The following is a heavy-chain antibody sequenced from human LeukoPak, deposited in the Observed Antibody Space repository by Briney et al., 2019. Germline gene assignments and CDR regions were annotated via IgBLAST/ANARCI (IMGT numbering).Heavy chain of an antibody. Sequence: SETLSLTCTVSGGSISSDYWSWIRQSPGKGLEWIGYIYYRGTTSYNPSLKSRVTISLDTSKNQFSLKLSSVTAADTAVYYCTREFVVGATRFDYWGQGTLVTVSS. V-gene: IGHV4-59*12. CDR1: GGSISSDY. J-gene: IGHJ4*02. CDR3: TREFVVGATRFDY. D-gene: IGHD1-26*01. CDR2: IYYRGTT.